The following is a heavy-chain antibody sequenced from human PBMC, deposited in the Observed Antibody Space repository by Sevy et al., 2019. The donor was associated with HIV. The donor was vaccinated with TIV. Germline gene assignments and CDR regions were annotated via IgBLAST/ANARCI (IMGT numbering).Heavy chain of an antibody. Sequence: ASLKVSCKVSGGSFSNSDVIWVRQAPGQGLEWMGRIIPRFGTANYAQRFQGRVTITADESTRTVFMELSRLRSEDTALFYCARVGGAREGYDYVGSSFIDHWGQGTLVTVS. V-gene: IGHV1-69*13. CDR1: GGSFSNSD. CDR2: IIPRFGTA. D-gene: IGHD3-16*01. CDR3: ARVGGAREGYDYVGSSFIDH. J-gene: IGHJ4*02.